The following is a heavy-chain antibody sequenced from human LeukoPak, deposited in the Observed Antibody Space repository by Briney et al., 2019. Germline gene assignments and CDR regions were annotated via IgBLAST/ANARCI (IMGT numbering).Heavy chain of an antibody. J-gene: IGHJ4*02. CDR3: ARGVSDADY. CDR1: GGSFSSSSW. Sequence: SETLSLTCAVSGGSFSSSSWWSWVRQPPGKGLEWIGEIYHSGSTNYNPSLKSRVTISVDTSKNQFSLKLSSVTAADTAVYYCARGVSDADYWGQGTLVTVSS. CDR2: IYHSGST. V-gene: IGHV4-4*02.